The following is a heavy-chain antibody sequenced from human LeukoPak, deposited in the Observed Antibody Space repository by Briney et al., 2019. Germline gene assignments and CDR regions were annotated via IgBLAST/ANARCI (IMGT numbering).Heavy chain of an antibody. V-gene: IGHV3-23*01. J-gene: IGHJ6*02. CDR2: VSSSGGST. D-gene: IGHD6-13*01. CDR1: GFTFSSYA. CDR3: AKVGGSSWYYYYYGMDV. Sequence: PGGSLRLSCAASGFTFSSYAMSWVRQAPGKGLEWVSTVSSSGGSTYYADSVKGRFTISRDNSKNTLYLQMNSLRAEDTAVYYCAKVGGSSWYYYYYGMDVWGQGTTVTVSS.